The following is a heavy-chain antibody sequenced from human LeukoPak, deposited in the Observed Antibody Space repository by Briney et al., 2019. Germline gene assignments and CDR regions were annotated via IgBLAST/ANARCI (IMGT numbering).Heavy chain of an antibody. CDR3: ARGGYGAHMG. V-gene: IGHV3-74*01. CDR2: LNSDGSTT. CDR1: GFTFSSFW. Sequence: GGSLRLSCAASGFTFSSFWMHWVRQVPGKGLVGVSGLNSDGSTTGYADSVRGRFTISRDNAKSTLYLQMNSLRAEDTAVYYCARGGYGAHMGWGQGTLVTVSS. D-gene: IGHD4-17*01. J-gene: IGHJ4*02.